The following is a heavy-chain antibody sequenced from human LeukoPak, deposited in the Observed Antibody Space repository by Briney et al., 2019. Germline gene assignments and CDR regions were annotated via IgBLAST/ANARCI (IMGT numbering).Heavy chain of an antibody. Sequence: PGGSLRLSCAASGFTFSSYAMHWVRQAPGKGLEWVAVISYDGSNKYYADSVKGRFTISRDNSKNTLYLQMNSLRAEDTALYYCAKDSSGWHHDAFDIWGQGTMVTVSS. CDR3: AKDSSGWHHDAFDI. D-gene: IGHD6-19*01. CDR1: GFTFSSYA. V-gene: IGHV3-30*04. J-gene: IGHJ3*02. CDR2: ISYDGSNK.